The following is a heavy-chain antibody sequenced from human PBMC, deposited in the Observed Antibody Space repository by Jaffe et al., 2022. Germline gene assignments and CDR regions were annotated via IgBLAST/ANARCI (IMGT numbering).Heavy chain of an antibody. CDR2: ISSKSGSTI. CDR1: GFSFSDFY. CDR3: AKGGAATPFY. J-gene: IGHJ4*02. D-gene: IGHD2-15*01. V-gene: IGHV3-11*01. Sequence: QGQLVESGGGLVKPGGSLRLSCAASGFSFSDFYMTWIRQAPGKGLEWVSYISSKSGSTIYYADSVKGRFTISRDNAQNSLYLQMNSLRAEDTAVYYCAKGGAATPFYWGQGTLVTVSS.